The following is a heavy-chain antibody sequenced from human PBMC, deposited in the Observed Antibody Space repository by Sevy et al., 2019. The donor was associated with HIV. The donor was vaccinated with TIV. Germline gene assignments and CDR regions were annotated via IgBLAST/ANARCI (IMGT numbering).Heavy chain of an antibody. CDR1: GFSFSSYG. CDR3: VKEGGGEGGDH. D-gene: IGHD2-21*01. Sequence: GGSLRLSCAASGFSFSSYGMHWVRQAPGKGLEWMSYIQYDGSNKEYADSVQGRFTISRDNSKNTLYLQMNSLRVEDTAVFYCVKEGGGEGGDHWGQGTLVTVSS. V-gene: IGHV3-30*02. CDR2: IQYDGSNK. J-gene: IGHJ4*02.